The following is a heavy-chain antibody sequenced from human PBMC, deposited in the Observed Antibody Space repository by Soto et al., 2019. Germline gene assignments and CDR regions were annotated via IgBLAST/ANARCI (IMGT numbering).Heavy chain of an antibody. J-gene: IGHJ4*02. CDR2: INPNSGGT. V-gene: IGHV1-2*02. CDR1: GYTFSDCY. Sequence: ASGKVSCKASGYTFSDCYIHWVRQAPGQGLEWMGWINPNSGGTKYAPKFQGGVTMTRDTSITTAYMELSRLRSGDTAVYYCAREPATAKPEGVDFWGQGTLVTVSS. D-gene: IGHD1-1*01. CDR3: AREPATAKPEGVDF.